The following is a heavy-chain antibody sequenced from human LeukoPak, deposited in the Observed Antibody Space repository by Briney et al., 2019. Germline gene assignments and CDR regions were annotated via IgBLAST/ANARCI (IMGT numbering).Heavy chain of an antibody. CDR3: ARGYSSSWYDSHYYMDV. V-gene: IGHV4-59*01. CDR1: GGSINTYY. D-gene: IGHD6-13*01. CDR2: IYYSGST. Sequence: SETLSLICTVSGGSINTYYGSWLRQPPGKGLEWIGYIYYSGSTNYNPSLKSRVTISLDTSKNQFSLKLTSVTAADTAVYYCARGYSSSWYDSHYYMDVWGKGTTVTVSS. J-gene: IGHJ6*03.